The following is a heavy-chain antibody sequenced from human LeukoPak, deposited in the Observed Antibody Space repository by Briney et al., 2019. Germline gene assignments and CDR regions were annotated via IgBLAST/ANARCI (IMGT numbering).Heavy chain of an antibody. D-gene: IGHD3-10*01. CDR2: IYYSGTT. CDR3: TRTYYGSENYYDY. J-gene: IGHJ4*02. CDR1: GGSVSSSGSY. V-gene: IGHV4-39*01. Sequence: SETLSLTCTVSGGSVSSSGSYWGWIRQPPGKGLEWIGSIYYSGTTYYNPSLKSRVTISVDTSKSQFSLKLTSVTAADTALYYCTRTYYGSENYYDYWGQGILVTVSS.